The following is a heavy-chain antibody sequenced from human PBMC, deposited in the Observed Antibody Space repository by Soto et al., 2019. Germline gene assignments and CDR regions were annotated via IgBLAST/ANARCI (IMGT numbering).Heavy chain of an antibody. CDR1: GYTFTSYG. J-gene: IGHJ6*02. Sequence: ASVKVSCKASGYTFTSYGISWVRQAPGQGLEWMGWISAYNGNTNYAQKLQGRVTMTTDTSTSTAYMELRSLRSDDTAVYYCARDEGRVGTVVIGYYYYGMDVWGQGTTVTVSS. CDR3: ARDEGRVGTVVIGYYYYGMDV. V-gene: IGHV1-18*01. D-gene: IGHD2-21*01. CDR2: ISAYNGNT.